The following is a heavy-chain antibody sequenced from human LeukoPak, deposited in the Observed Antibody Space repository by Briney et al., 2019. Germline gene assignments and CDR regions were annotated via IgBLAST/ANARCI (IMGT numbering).Heavy chain of an antibody. CDR1: GFTFSSYS. CDR2: ISSSSSYI. D-gene: IGHD1-26*01. Sequence: GGSLRLSCAASGFTFSSYSMNWVRQAPGKGLEWVSSISSSSSYIYYADSVKGRFTISRDNAKNSLYLQMNSLRAEDTAVYYCARVVAARNYYYMDVWGKGTTVTVSS. J-gene: IGHJ6*03. V-gene: IGHV3-21*01. CDR3: ARVVAARNYYYMDV.